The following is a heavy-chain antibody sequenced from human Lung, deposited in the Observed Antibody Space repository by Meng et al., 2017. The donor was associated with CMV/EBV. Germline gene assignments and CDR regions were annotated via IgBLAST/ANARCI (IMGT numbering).Heavy chain of an antibody. Sequence: ASVXVSXKASGYTFTNYYLHWVRQAPGQGLEWMGMINSRSGTTTYSQKFQGRISMTRDTSTSTVYLDLSSLRSEDSTVYYCAREEGSYDGSGAIDDWGQGXLVTVSS. CDR3: AREEGSYDGSGAIDD. J-gene: IGHJ4*02. CDR1: GYTFTNYY. CDR2: INSRSGTT. V-gene: IGHV1-46*01. D-gene: IGHD3-22*01.